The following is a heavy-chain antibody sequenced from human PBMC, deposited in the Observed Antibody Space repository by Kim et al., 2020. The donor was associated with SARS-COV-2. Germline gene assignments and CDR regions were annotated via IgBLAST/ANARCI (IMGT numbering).Heavy chain of an antibody. CDR3: ARLGAAALDFDY. Sequence: YYVDSVKGRFTISRDNAKNSLYLQMNSLRAEDTAVYYCARLGAAALDFDYWGQGTLVTVSS. D-gene: IGHD6-13*01. J-gene: IGHJ4*02. V-gene: IGHV3-7*01.